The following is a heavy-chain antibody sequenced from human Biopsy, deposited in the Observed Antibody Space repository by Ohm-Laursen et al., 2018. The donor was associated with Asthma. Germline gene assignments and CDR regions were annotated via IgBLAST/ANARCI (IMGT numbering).Heavy chain of an antibody. D-gene: IGHD5-18*01. Sequence: SLRLSCAASGFTFSNYYMNWVRQAPGKGLEWVAVILNHGNNKYYVDSVKGRFTISRDNSKNTLYLQMNSLTVEDTAVYYCARVERRYNYYGGIDVWGPGTTVTVSS. V-gene: IGHV3-30*03. CDR1: GFTFSNYY. J-gene: IGHJ6*02. CDR2: ILNHGNNK. CDR3: ARVERRYNYYGGIDV.